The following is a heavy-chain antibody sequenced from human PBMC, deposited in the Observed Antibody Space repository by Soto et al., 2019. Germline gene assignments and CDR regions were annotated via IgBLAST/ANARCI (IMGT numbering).Heavy chain of an antibody. CDR3: ASSIVVVTNDAFDI. Sequence: QVQLQESGPGLVKPSQTLSLTCTVSGGSISSGDYYWSWIRQPPGKGLEWIGYIYYSGSTYYNPSRKSRVTKPVDTSKNQFSMKLSSVTAADTAVYYWASSIVVVTNDAFDICGQGTMVTVSS. D-gene: IGHD2-21*02. CDR1: GGSISSGDYY. J-gene: IGHJ3*02. V-gene: IGHV4-30-4*01. CDR2: IYYSGST.